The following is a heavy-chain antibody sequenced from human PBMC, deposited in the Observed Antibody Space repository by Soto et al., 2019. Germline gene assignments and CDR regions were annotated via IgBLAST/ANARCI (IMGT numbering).Heavy chain of an antibody. D-gene: IGHD6-19*01. CDR3: AKDSLRKAVAGLDY. J-gene: IGHJ4*02. Sequence: SVGSLRLSCAASGFTFSSYAMSWVRQAPGKGLEWVSAISGSGGSTYYADSVKGRLTISRDNSKNTLYLQMNSLRAEDTAVYYCAKDSLRKAVAGLDYWGQGTLVTVSS. CDR1: GFTFSSYA. CDR2: ISGSGGST. V-gene: IGHV3-23*01.